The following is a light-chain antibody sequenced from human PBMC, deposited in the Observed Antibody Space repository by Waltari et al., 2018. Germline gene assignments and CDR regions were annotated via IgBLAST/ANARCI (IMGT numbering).Light chain of an antibody. Sequence: QSALTQPASVSGSPGQSITFSCTGAFSDVGAYDHVSWYQQLPGRAPKPLIYDVSHRPSGVSDRLSGSKSGNTASLTISGLQPEDEADYYCSSYTTRGTWVFGGGTKLTVL. CDR2: DVS. CDR1: FSDVGAYDH. J-gene: IGLJ3*02. V-gene: IGLV2-14*03. CDR3: SSYTTRGTWV.